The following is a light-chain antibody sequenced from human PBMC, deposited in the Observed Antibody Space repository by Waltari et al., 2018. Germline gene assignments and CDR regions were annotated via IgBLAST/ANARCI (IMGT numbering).Light chain of an antibody. Sequence: DIQMTQSPSSLSASEGDRVTITCRASQSISSYLNWYQQKPGKAPKLLIYAASSLQSGVPSRFSGSGSGTDFTLTISSLQPEDFATYYCQQSYSTWLTFGGGTKVEIK. CDR3: QQSYSTWLT. V-gene: IGKV1-39*01. CDR1: QSISSY. CDR2: AAS. J-gene: IGKJ4*01.